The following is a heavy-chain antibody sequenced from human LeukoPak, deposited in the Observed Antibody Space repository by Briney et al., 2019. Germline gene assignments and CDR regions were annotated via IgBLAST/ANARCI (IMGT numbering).Heavy chain of an antibody. D-gene: IGHD3-22*01. CDR2: IYHSGST. CDR1: GGSISSGGYY. Sequence: PSETLSLTCTVSGGSISSGGYYWSWIRQPPGKGLEWIGYIYHSGSTYYNPSLKSRVTISVDRSKNQFSLKLSSVTAADTAVYYCATLGTYSYDSSSYYRYFDYWGQGTLVTVSS. V-gene: IGHV4-30-2*01. J-gene: IGHJ4*02. CDR3: ATLGTYSYDSSSYYRYFDY.